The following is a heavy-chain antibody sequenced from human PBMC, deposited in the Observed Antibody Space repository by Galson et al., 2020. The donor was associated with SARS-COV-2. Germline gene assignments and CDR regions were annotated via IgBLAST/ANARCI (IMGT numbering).Heavy chain of an antibody. CDR1: AGSITTSNYY. CDR3: VGLNVGVVTPGVY. Sequence: LVPLSFTCPVSAGSITTSNYYCGWIRQPPGKGLEWIGSAYSSRSTYYSPSLESRITVSVATSSNHFTLRLTSVTAAGTAVYYCVGLNVGVVTPGVYWGQGTLVTVSS. J-gene: IGHJ4*02. D-gene: IGHD2-15*01. V-gene: IGHV4-39*06. CDR2: AYSSRST.